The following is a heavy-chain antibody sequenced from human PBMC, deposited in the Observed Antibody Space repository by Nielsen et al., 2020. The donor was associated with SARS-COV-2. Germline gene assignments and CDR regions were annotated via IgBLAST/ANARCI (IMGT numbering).Heavy chain of an antibody. Sequence: GGSLRLSCAASGFTFSSYDVHWVRQATGKGLEWVSAIGTAGDTYYPGSVKGRFTISRENAKNSLYLQMNSLRAGDTAVYYCARDSPTRYYGMDVWGQGTTVTVSS. V-gene: IGHV3-13*04. J-gene: IGHJ6*02. CDR3: ARDSPTRYYGMDV. CDR2: IGTAGDT. CDR1: GFTFSSYD.